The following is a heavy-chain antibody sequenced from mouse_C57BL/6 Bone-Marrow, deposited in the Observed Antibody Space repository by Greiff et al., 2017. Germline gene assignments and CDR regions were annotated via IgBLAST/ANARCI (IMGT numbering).Heavy chain of an antibody. CDR1: GYTFTTYP. D-gene: IGHD2-4*01. CDR2: FHPYNDDT. Sequence: QVQLKQSGAELVKPGASVKMSCKASGYTFTTYPIEWMKQNHGKSLEWIGNFHPYNDDTKYNEKFKGKATLTVEKSSSTVYLELSRLTSDDSAVYYCARGVYYDYDEGWYFDVWGTGTTVTVSS. CDR3: ARGVYYDYDEGWYFDV. J-gene: IGHJ1*03. V-gene: IGHV1-47*01.